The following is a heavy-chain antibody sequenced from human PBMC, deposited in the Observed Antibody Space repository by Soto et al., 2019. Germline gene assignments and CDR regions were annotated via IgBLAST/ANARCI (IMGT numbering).Heavy chain of an antibody. CDR2: IYHSEST. CDR3: ARDQMRGPGFEI. V-gene: IGHV4-4*02. J-gene: IGHJ3*02. Sequence: PSETLSLTCAVSGGSISTTNWWSWVRQPPGKGLEWIGEIYHSESTNYNPSLKSRVTMSVDKSKNQFSLKLRSVTAADTAVYYGARDQMRGPGFEIWGQGXMVTVSS. CDR1: GGSISTTNW.